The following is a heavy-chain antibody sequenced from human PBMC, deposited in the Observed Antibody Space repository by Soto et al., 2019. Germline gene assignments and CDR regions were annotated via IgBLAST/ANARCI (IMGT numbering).Heavy chain of an antibody. D-gene: IGHD2-15*01. J-gene: IGHJ4*02. CDR3: ARDQGRYCSGGSRYTFGY. CDR1: GHTFTGYY. CDR2: INPNSGGT. Sequence: GSGKVSCKTSGHTFTGYYMPWVRQAPGQGLEWMGWINPNSGGTNYAQKFQGWVTMTRDTSISTAYMELSRLRSDDAAVYYCARDQGRYCSGGSRYTFGYWGQGPLVPVSS. V-gene: IGHV1-2*04.